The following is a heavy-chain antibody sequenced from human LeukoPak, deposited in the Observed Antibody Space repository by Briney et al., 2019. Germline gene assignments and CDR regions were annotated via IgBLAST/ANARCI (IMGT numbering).Heavy chain of an antibody. Sequence: SVKVSCKXSGGTFSSYAISWVRQPPGQGLEWMGGIIPIFGTANYAQKFQGRVTITTDESTSTAYMELSSLRSEDTAVYYCARPRYGYSYKAPLDYWGQGTLVTVSS. D-gene: IGHD5-18*01. CDR1: GGTFSSYA. J-gene: IGHJ4*02. CDR3: ARPRYGYSYKAPLDY. V-gene: IGHV1-69*05. CDR2: IIPIFGTA.